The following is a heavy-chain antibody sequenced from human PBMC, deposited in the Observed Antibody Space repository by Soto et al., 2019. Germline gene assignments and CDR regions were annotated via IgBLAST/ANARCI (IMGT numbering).Heavy chain of an antibody. D-gene: IGHD6-19*01. CDR1: GGTFSSYA. CDR2: IIPIFGTA. V-gene: IGHV1-69*13. CDR3: AREILAVAGTKWFDP. J-gene: IGHJ5*02. Sequence: SVKVSCKASGGTFSSYAISWVRQAPGQGLEWMGGIIPIFGTANYAQKFQGRVTITADESTSTAYMELSSLRSEDTAVYYCAREILAVAGTKWFDPWGQGTLVTVSS.